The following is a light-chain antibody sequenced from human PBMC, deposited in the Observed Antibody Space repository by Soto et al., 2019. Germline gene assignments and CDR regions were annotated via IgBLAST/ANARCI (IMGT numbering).Light chain of an antibody. CDR3: QVWHSSSDHGV. V-gene: IGLV3-21*02. CDR2: DNS. J-gene: IGLJ3*02. Sequence: SYELTQPPSVSVAPGQTARIACGGDNIGNRNVHWYQQKPGQAPVLVVYDNSDRPSGIPERFSGSNSGNTATLTISRVEAGDEADYYCQVWHSSSDHGVFGGGTKLTVL. CDR1: NIGNRN.